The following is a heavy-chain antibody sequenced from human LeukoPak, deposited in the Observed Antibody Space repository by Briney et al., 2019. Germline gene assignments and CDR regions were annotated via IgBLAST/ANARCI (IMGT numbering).Heavy chain of an antibody. CDR2: IYWDDDK. Sequence: SGPTLVKPTQTLTLTCTFSGFSLSTSGVGVGWIRQPPGKALEWLALIYWDDDKRYSPSLKSRLTITKDTSKNQVVLTMTDMDPVDTATYYCAHRQLIAAAGAGATQYYYYYMDVWGKGTTVTVSS. CDR1: GFSLSTSGVG. V-gene: IGHV2-5*02. J-gene: IGHJ6*03. D-gene: IGHD6-13*01. CDR3: AHRQLIAAAGAGATQYYYYYMDV.